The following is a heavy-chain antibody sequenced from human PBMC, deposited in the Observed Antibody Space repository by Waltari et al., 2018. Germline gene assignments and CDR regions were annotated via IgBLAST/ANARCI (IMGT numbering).Heavy chain of an antibody. V-gene: IGHV3-30*02. D-gene: IGHD6-13*01. CDR1: GFIFSNNA. J-gene: IGHJ4*02. Sequence: VQLVESGGGVVQPGGSRRLSCAASGFIFSNNAMHWVRQAPGKGLEWSSFIRYDGSNEYYADSVKGRFTISRDNSKNTLYLQMNSLRAEDTAVYYCAKGKIGQQLVRDFDYWGQGTLVTVSS. CDR2: IRYDGSNE. CDR3: AKGKIGQQLVRDFDY.